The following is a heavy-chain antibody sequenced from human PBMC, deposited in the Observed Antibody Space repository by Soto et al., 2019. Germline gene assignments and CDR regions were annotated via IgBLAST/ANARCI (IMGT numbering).Heavy chain of an antibody. CDR1: GGSFSGYY. J-gene: IGHJ4*02. V-gene: IGHV4-34*01. D-gene: IGHD1-26*01. CDR3: ARRMGSGSTGEGDN. CDR2: INHSGST. Sequence: QVQLQQWGAGLLKPPETLSLSCAVYGGSFSGYYWSWIRQPPGKGQEWIGQINHSGSTNYNPSLKSRVTISVDTSQKHFSLKLSSVTAADTAVYYCARRMGSGSTGEGDNWGQGTLVTVSS.